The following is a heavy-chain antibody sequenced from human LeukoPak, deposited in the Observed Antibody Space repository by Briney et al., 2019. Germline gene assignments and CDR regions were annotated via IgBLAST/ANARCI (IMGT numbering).Heavy chain of an antibody. CDR1: GFTFSSYG. V-gene: IGHV3-30*19. CDR3: AREGRAFDI. J-gene: IGHJ3*02. CDR2: ISYDGSNK. D-gene: IGHD2-15*01. Sequence: GSLRLSCAASGFTFSSYGMHWVRQAPGKGLEWVAVISYDGSNKYYADSVKGRFTISRDNSKNTLYLQMNSLRAEDTAVYYCAREGRAFDIWGQGTMVTVSS.